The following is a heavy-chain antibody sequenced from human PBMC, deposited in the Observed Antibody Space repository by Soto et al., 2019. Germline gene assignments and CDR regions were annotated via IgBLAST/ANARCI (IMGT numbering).Heavy chain of an antibody. Sequence: SETLSLTCTVSGGSISSSSYYWGWIRQPPGKGLEWIGSIYYSGSTYYNPSLKSRVTISVDTSKSQFSLKLSSVTAADTAVYYCARRMEDYGDVSWFDPWGQGTLVTVSS. CDR3: ARRMEDYGDVSWFDP. D-gene: IGHD4-17*01. CDR2: IYYSGST. CDR1: GGSISSSSYY. V-gene: IGHV4-39*01. J-gene: IGHJ5*02.